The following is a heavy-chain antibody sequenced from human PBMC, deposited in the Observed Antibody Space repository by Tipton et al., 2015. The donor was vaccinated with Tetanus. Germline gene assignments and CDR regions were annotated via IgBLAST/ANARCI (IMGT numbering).Heavy chain of an antibody. V-gene: IGHV4-4*07. CDR1: DGSTQGFY. Sequence: TLSLTCTVSDGSTQGFYWTWIRQSAGKGLEWIGRIYGGGSTIYNPSLKSRVAMSMDRSRNQFSLTLTSVTVADTAVYFCARVLRYSATGGWDDAFDIWGQGSLVIVSS. CDR2: IYGGGST. D-gene: IGHD2-8*02. J-gene: IGHJ3*02. CDR3: ARVLRYSATGGWDDAFDI.